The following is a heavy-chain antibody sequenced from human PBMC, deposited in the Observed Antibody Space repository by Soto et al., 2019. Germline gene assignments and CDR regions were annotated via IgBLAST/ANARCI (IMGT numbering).Heavy chain of an antibody. CDR1: GFTFSSYA. CDR2: ISGSGGST. J-gene: IGHJ3*02. CDR3: AKDDGRTYYYDSSGYYPTGWNAFDI. D-gene: IGHD3-22*01. Sequence: GGSLRLSCAASGFTFSSYAMSWVGQAPGKGLEWVSAISGSGGSTYYADSVKGRFTISRDNSKNTLYLQMNSLRAEDTAVYYCAKDDGRTYYYDSSGYYPTGWNAFDIRGQGKMVTVSS. V-gene: IGHV3-23*01.